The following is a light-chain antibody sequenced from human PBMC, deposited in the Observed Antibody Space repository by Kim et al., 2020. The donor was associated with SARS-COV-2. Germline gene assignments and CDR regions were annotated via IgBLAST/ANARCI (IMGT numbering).Light chain of an antibody. V-gene: IGLV1-44*01. J-gene: IGLJ2*01. CDR2: GYN. CDR3: AAWDDNLNGVG. Sequence: QTVTISCSGIFSNVGRNPVNWLQQFPATAPKLLIFGYNQRPSGVPAPFSGSKSGTSASLAISWLQSEDEADYYCAAWDDNLNGVGFGGGTQLTVL. CDR1: FSNVGRNP.